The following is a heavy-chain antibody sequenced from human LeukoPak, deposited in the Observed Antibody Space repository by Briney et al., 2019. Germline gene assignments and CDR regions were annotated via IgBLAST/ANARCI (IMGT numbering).Heavy chain of an antibody. CDR1: GDSISSSSYY. V-gene: IGHV4-39*07. Sequence: SETLSLTCTVSGDSISSSSYYWGWIRQPPGKGLEWIGSIYYSGSTYYNPSLKSRVTISVDTSKNQFSLKLSSVTAADTAVYYCARTSRAGVVKRGYSYAKPTYYFDYWGQGTLVTVSS. CDR3: ARTSRAGVVKRGYSYAKPTYYFDY. CDR2: IYYSGST. D-gene: IGHD5-18*01. J-gene: IGHJ4*02.